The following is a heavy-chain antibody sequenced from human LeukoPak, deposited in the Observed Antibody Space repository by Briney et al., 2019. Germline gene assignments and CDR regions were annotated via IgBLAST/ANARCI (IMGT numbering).Heavy chain of an antibody. J-gene: IGHJ4*02. CDR1: GFAVGSYF. V-gene: IGHV3-66*04. CDR2: IYSDGRT. D-gene: IGHD3-22*01. Sequence: GGSLRLSCAASGFAVGSYFTSWVRHAPGKGLEWVSIIYSDGRTTYADSVTGRFTISRDSSKNAVYLQMNSLRVEDTAVYYCAGQLGRSGHSYWGQGAQVTVFS. CDR3: AGQLGRSGHSY.